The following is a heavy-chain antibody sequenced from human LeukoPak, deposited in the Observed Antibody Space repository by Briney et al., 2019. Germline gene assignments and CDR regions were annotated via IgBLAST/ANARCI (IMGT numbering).Heavy chain of an antibody. Sequence: ASVKVSCKASGYTFTGYNMHWVRQAPGQGLEWMGWIVPNSGGTRYAQKFQGRVTMTRGTSISTAYMELSSLTSDDTAVYYCARDRGSGSFYGYWGQGALVTVSS. CDR3: ARDRGSGSFYGY. V-gene: IGHV1-2*02. CDR2: IVPNSGGT. J-gene: IGHJ4*02. CDR1: GYTFTGYN. D-gene: IGHD3-10*01.